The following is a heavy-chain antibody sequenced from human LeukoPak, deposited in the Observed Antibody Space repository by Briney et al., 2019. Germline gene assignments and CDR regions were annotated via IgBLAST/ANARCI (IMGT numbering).Heavy chain of an antibody. CDR2: TYYRSKWYY. V-gene: IGHV6-1*01. CDR3: ARGARGYYVSVFDS. D-gene: IGHD1-26*01. Sequence: SQTLSLTCGISGDSIYNDNASWNWIRQSPSRGLEWLGRTYYRSKWYYDYAVSVKDRMTIYPDTSENQVSLQLNSVTPEDTAVYYCARGARGYYVSVFDSWAREPWSPSPQ. CDR1: GDSIYNDNAS. J-gene: IGHJ5*01.